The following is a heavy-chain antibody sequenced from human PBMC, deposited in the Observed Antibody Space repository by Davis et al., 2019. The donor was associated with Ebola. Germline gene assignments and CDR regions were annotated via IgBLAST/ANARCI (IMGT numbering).Heavy chain of an antibody. Sequence: GESLKLPCKGSGYSFTSYWISWVRQMPGKGLEWMGRIDPSDSYTNYSPSFQGHVTISADKSISTAYLQWSSLKASDTAMYYCARGTDSGYDVVYWGQGTLVTVSS. CDR1: GYSFTSYW. J-gene: IGHJ4*02. CDR3: ARGTDSGYDVVY. D-gene: IGHD5-12*01. CDR2: IDPSDSYT. V-gene: IGHV5-10-1*01.